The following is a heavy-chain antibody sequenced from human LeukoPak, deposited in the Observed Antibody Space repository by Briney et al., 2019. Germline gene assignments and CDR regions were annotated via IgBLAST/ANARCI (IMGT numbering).Heavy chain of an antibody. CDR1: GGSMNNYY. V-gene: IGHV4-59*01. CDR2: IYYRGNT. CDR3: ARVNHRSTCYLDS. D-gene: IGHD2-2*01. J-gene: IGHJ4*02. Sequence: PSETLSLTCSVSGGSMNNYYWSWIRQPPGKGLEWIGYIYYRGNTNYNPSLKSRVTISLDTSKNQFSLKLSSVTPADTAVYFCARVNHRSTCYLDSWGQGTLVTVSS.